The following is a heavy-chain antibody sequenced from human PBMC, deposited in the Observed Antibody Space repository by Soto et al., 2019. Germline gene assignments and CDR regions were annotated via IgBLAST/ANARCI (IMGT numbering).Heavy chain of an antibody. D-gene: IGHD4-4*01. J-gene: IGHJ6*02. CDR3: ASCSHLQNDYYYYGMDV. Sequence: SVKVSCKASGGTFSSYAISWVRQAPGQGLEWMGGIIPIFGTANYAQKFQGRVTITADESTSTAYMEMSSLRSEDTAVYYCASCSHLQNDYYYYGMDVWGQGTTVTVSS. V-gene: IGHV1-69*13. CDR2: IIPIFGTA. CDR1: GGTFSSYA.